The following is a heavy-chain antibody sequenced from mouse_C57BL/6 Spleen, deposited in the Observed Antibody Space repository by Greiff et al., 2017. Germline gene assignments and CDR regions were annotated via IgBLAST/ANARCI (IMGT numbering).Heavy chain of an antibody. Sequence: QVQLQQSGAELVKPGASVKISCKASGYAFSSYWMNWVKQRPGKGLEWIGQIYPGDGDTNYNGKFKGKATLTADKSSSTAYMQLSSLTSEDSAVYFCARGGLWPSMDYWGQGTSVTVSS. CDR1: GYAFSSYW. V-gene: IGHV1-80*01. CDR3: ARGGLWPSMDY. CDR2: IYPGDGDT. J-gene: IGHJ4*01. D-gene: IGHD1-1*02.